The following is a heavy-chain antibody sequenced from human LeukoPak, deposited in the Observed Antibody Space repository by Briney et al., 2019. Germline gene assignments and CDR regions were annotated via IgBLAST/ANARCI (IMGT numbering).Heavy chain of an antibody. CDR2: ISSSSSYI. CDR3: ARGAARYYDY. CDR1: GFTFSTYT. D-gene: IGHD6-6*01. Sequence: GGSLRLSCAASGFTFSTYTMNWVRQAPGKGLEWVSSISSSSSYIAYSDSVKGRFTISRDNAKNSLYLQMNSLRAEDTAVYYCARGAARYYDYWGQGTLVTVSS. J-gene: IGHJ4*02. V-gene: IGHV3-21*01.